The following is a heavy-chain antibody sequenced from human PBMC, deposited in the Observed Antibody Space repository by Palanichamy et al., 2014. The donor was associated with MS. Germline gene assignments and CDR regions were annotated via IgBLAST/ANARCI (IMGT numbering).Heavy chain of an antibody. V-gene: IGHV1-2*02. J-gene: IGHJ6*02. Sequence: QVQLVQSGVEVKKPGASVKISCKASGYTFSDYFIHWMRQAPGQGLEWVGWINPSHGGTRSAEKFQGRVTLTRDTSISTAYMDLSSLRSDDSAVYFCARTRTVTAYYGLDVWGQGAAVIVSS. CDR2: INPSHGGT. CDR3: ARTRTVTAYYGLDV. CDR1: GYTFSDYF. D-gene: IGHD2-21*02.